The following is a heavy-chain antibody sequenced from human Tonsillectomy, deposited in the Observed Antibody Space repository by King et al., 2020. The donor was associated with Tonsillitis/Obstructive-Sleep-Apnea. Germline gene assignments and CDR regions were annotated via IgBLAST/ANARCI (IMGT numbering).Heavy chain of an antibody. CDR3: PSHYDFWSGYSDDAFDI. D-gene: IGHD3-3*01. CDR1: GYSFTSYW. CDR2: IYPGDSDT. V-gene: IGHV5-51*01. Sequence: QLVQSGAEVKKPGESLKISCKGSGYSFTSYWIGWVRQMPGKGLEWMGIIYPGDSDTRYSPSFQGQVTISADKSTSTAYLQWSSLKASDTAMYYCPSHYDFWSGYSDDAFDIWGQGTMVTVSS. J-gene: IGHJ3*02.